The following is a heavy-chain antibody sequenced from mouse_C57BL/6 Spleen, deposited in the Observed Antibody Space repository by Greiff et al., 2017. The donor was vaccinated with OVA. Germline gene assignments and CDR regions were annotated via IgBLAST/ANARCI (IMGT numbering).Heavy chain of an antibody. D-gene: IGHD1-1*01. CDR1: GYTFTSYW. CDR3: ARRGATVVAHEYFDV. CDR2: INPSNGGT. Sequence: QVQLQQPGTELVKPGASVKLSCKASGYTFTSYWMHWVKQRPGQGLEWIGNINPSNGGTNYNEKFKSKATLTVDKSSSTAYMQLSSLTSEDAAVYYCARRGATVVAHEYFDVWGTGTTVTVSS. V-gene: IGHV1-53*01. J-gene: IGHJ1*03.